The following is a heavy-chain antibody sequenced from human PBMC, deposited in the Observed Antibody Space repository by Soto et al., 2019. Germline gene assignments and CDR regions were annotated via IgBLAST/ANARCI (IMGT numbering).Heavy chain of an antibody. CDR3: ARDNRGAFDY. J-gene: IGHJ4*02. D-gene: IGHD7-27*01. CDR2: MNQDGSEK. CDR1: GFTFSNSW. V-gene: IGHV3-7*03. Sequence: GGSLRLSCAASGFTFSNSWMTWVRQAPGKGLEWVANMNQDGSEKYYEDSVKGRFTISRDNAKNSLSLQMNSLRAEDTAVYFCARDNRGAFDYWGQGALVTVSS.